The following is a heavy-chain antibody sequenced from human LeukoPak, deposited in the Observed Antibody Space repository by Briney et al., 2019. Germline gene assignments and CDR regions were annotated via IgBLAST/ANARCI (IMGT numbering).Heavy chain of an antibody. V-gene: IGHV4-59*01. CDR3: ARGQKYRNGYAVTELGSGYFAY. CDR2: IYYSGRT. CDR1: GGSISSYY. D-gene: IGHD5-18*01. J-gene: IGHJ4*02. Sequence: SETLSLTCTVSGGSISSYYWSWIRQPPGKGLEWIGYIYYSGRTNYNPSLKSRVTISVDTSKNQFSLTLSSVTTADTAVYYCARGQKYRNGYAVTELGSGYFAYWGQGTLVTVSS.